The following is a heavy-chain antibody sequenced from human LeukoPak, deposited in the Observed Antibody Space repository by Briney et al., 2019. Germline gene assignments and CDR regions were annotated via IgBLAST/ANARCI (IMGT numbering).Heavy chain of an antibody. V-gene: IGHV5-51*01. J-gene: IGHJ4*02. CDR3: ARSDVVVPAAIYY. CDR2: IYPGDSDT. CDR1: GYSFISYW. Sequence: GESLKISCKGSGYSFISYWIGWVRQMSGKGLEWMGIIYPGDSDTRYSPSFQGQVTISADKSISTAYLQWSSLKASDTAMYYCARSDVVVPAAIYYWGQGTLVTVSS. D-gene: IGHD2-2*02.